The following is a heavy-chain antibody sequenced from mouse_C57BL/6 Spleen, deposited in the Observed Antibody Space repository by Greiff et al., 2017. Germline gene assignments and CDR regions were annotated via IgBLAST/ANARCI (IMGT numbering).Heavy chain of an antibody. CDR1: GFNIKNTY. CDR3: ARSGDYGSSYLDWYFDV. Sequence: VQLQQSVAELVRPGASVKLSCTASGFNIKNTYMHWVKQRPEQGLEWIGRIDPANGNTKYAPKFQGKATITADTSSNTAYLQLSSLTSEDTAIYYCARSGDYGSSYLDWYFDVWGTGTTVTVSS. V-gene: IGHV14-3*01. J-gene: IGHJ1*03. D-gene: IGHD1-1*01. CDR2: IDPANGNT.